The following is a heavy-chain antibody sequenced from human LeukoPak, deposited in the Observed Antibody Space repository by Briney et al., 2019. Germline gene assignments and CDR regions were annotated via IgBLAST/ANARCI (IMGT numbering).Heavy chain of an antibody. CDR1: DYG. CDR3: AKGVVAATNAAYYGMDV. D-gene: IGHD2-15*01. V-gene: IGHV3-30*18. CDR2: ISYDESDK. J-gene: IGHJ6*02. Sequence: SGRSLRLSCAASDYGMHWVRQAPGKGLEWVAVISYDESDKYYADSVKGRFTISRDNSKNTLYLQMNSLRPEDTAVYYCAKGVVAATNAAYYGMDVWGQGTTVTVSS.